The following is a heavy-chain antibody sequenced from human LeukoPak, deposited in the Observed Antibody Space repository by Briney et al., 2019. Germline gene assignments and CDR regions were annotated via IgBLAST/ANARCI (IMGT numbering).Heavy chain of an antibody. CDR2: IYYSGTT. V-gene: IGHV4-59*01. Sequence: SETLSLTCTVSGGSISSFYWNWVRQPPGKGLEWVGDIYYSGTTNYNPSLKSRVTISVDMSEKKFSLRLTSVTVVDTAVYYCARGGIVGASRPDVFDIWGQGTMVTVSS. CDR3: ARGGIVGASRPDVFDI. J-gene: IGHJ3*02. D-gene: IGHD1-26*01. CDR1: GGSISSFY.